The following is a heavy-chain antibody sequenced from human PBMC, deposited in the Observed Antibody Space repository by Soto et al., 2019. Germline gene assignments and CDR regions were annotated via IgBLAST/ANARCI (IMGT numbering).Heavy chain of an antibody. Sequence: VQLLESGGGLVRRGESLRLSCVASGFPFAAAAMNWVRQAPGQGLEWVATITGRGISTYYADSVRGRFTISRDDSQNTLYLQMNSLRVDDTAVYYCAKDRYGGSGGGLESWGQGALVTVSS. J-gene: IGHJ4*02. V-gene: IGHV3-23*01. D-gene: IGHD5-18*01. CDR1: GFPFAAAA. CDR3: AKDRYGGSGGGLES. CDR2: ITGRGIST.